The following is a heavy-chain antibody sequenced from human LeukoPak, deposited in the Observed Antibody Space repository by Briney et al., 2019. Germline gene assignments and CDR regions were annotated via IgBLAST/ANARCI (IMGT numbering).Heavy chain of an antibody. D-gene: IGHD3-3*01. V-gene: IGHV3-23*01. J-gene: IGHJ4*02. CDR2: ISGSGGST. Sequence: GRSLRLSCAASGFTFDDYAMHWVRQAPGKGLEWVSAISGSGGSTYYADSVKGRFTISRDNSKNTLYLQMNSLRAEDTAVYYCAKGWGFPALVLRFLEWLPYFDYWGQGTLVTVSS. CDR1: GFTFDDYA. CDR3: AKGWGFPALVLRFLEWLPYFDY.